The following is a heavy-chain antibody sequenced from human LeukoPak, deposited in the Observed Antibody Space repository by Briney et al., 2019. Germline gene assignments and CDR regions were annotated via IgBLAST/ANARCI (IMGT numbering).Heavy chain of an antibody. D-gene: IGHD1-7*01. Sequence: SETLSLTCTVSGGSISSGGYYWSWIRQHPGKGLEWIGYIYNSGSTYYNPSLKSRVTISVDTSKNQLSLKVSSVTAADTAVYYCATSLSGTIDYWGQGTLVTVSS. CDR3: ATSLSGTIDY. CDR2: IYNSGST. CDR1: GGSISSGGYY. V-gene: IGHV4-31*03. J-gene: IGHJ4*02.